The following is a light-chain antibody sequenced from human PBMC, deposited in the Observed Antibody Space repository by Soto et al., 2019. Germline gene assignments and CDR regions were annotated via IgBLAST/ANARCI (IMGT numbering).Light chain of an antibody. CDR3: QQTYSTPPT. J-gene: IGKJ1*01. CDR1: QSVSVS. Sequence: DIQMTQSPSSLSASVGDRVTITCRASQSVSVSLNWYQQKSGKAPKLLIYAASNLQSGVPSRFSGSGSGTDFTLTISSLQPEDFATYSCQQTYSTPPTFGQGTKVEIK. V-gene: IGKV1-39*01. CDR2: AAS.